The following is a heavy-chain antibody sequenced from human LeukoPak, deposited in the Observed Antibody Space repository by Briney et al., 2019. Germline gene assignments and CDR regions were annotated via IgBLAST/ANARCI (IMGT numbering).Heavy chain of an antibody. V-gene: IGHV1-8*01. CDR3: ARGRLHDYGDYDN. D-gene: IGHD4-17*01. J-gene: IGHJ4*02. CDR2: MNPNSGNT. Sequence: ASVKVSCKASGYTFTSYDINWVRQATGEGLEWMGWMNPNSGNTGYAQKFQGRVTMTRNTSISTAYMELSSLRSEDTAVYYCARGRLHDYGDYDNWGQGTLVTVSS. CDR1: GYTFTSYD.